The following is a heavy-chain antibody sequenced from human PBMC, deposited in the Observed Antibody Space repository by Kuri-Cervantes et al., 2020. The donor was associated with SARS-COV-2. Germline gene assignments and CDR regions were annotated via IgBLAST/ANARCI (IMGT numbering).Heavy chain of an antibody. CDR3: AREDSYGYGDY. CDR1: GFTFSSYA. Sequence: GGSLRLSCAASGFTFSSYAMHWVRQAPGKGLEWVAVIWYDGSNKYHADSVKGRFTISGDNSKNTLYLQMNSLRAEDTAVYYCAREDSYGYGDYWGQGTLVTVSS. D-gene: IGHD5-18*01. J-gene: IGHJ4*02. V-gene: IGHV3-33*01. CDR2: IWYDGSNK.